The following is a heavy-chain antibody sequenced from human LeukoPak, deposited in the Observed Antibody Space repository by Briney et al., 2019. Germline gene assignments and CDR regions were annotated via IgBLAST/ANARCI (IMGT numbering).Heavy chain of an antibody. Sequence: SETLSLTCTVSGGSISSSSYYWGWIRQPPGKGLEWIGSIYYSGSTYYNPSLKGRVTISVDTSKNQFSLKLSSVTAADTAVYYCARTSELPGDYWGQGTLVTVSS. CDR3: ARTSELPGDY. V-gene: IGHV4-39*01. CDR2: IYYSGST. J-gene: IGHJ4*02. CDR1: GGSISSSSYY. D-gene: IGHD1-26*01.